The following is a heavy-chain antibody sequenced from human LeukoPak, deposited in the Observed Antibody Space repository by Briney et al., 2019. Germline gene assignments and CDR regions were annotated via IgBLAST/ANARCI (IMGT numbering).Heavy chain of an antibody. CDR1: GFTFSSYA. CDR2: ISGSGGST. Sequence: GGSLRLSCVASGFTFSSYAMSWVRQAPGKGLEWVSAISGSGGSTYYADSVKGRFTISRDNSKNTQYLQMNSLRAEDTALYYCAKALYSSSFDFDYWGQGTLVTVSS. D-gene: IGHD6-6*01. CDR3: AKALYSSSFDFDY. J-gene: IGHJ4*02. V-gene: IGHV3-23*01.